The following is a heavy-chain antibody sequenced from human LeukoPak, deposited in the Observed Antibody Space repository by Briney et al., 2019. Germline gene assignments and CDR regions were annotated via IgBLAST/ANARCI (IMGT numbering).Heavy chain of an antibody. J-gene: IGHJ4*02. V-gene: IGHV3-11*06. Sequence: GGSLRLSCAASGFTFSDYYVSWIRQAPGKGLEWVSSISSSSSYIYYADSVKGRFTISRDNAKNSLYLQMNSLRAEDTAVYYCAREERWSLGTLVTVSS. CDR1: GFTFSDYY. CDR2: ISSSSSYI. D-gene: IGHD1-26*01. CDR3: AREER.